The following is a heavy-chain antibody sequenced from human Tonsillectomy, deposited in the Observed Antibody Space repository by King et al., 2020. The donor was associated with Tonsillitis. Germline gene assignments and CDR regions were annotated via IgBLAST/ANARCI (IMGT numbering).Heavy chain of an antibody. J-gene: IGHJ4*02. CDR2: ISSSSSHI. Sequence: VQLVESGGGLVKPGGSLRLSCAASGFTFSSYRMNWVRQAPGKGLEWVSSISSSSSHIYFGDSVKGRFTISRDNAKNSLYLQLNSLSAEDTAVYYCARGIPPEANYYGSGGYWGPVDYWGQGTLVTVSS. CDR3: ARGIPPEANYYGSGGYWGPVDY. V-gene: IGHV3-21*01. CDR1: GFTFSSYR. D-gene: IGHD3-10*01.